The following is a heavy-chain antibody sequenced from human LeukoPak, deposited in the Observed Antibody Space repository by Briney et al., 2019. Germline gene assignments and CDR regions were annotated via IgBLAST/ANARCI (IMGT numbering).Heavy chain of an antibody. CDR1: GYSFTSYW. V-gene: IGHV5-51*01. CDR3: ASSVGGAAAGTYYFDY. D-gene: IGHD6-13*01. CDR2: IYPGDSDT. Sequence: GESLKISCKGSGYSFTSYWIGWVRQMPGEGLEWMGIIYPGDSDTRYSPSFQGQVTISADKSISTAYLQWSSLKASDTAMYYCASSVGGAAAGTYYFDYWGQGTLVTVSS. J-gene: IGHJ4*02.